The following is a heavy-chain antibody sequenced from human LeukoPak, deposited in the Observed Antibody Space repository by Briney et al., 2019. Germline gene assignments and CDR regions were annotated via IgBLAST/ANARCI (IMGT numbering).Heavy chain of an antibody. CDR2: ISGNGHQT. J-gene: IGHJ4*02. CDR3: AKDANYYDSSGYLIPFDY. V-gene: IGHV3-23*01. D-gene: IGHD3-22*01. Sequence: GGSRRLSCSASGFTFINFAMTWVRQLPGRGLEWVSSISGNGHQTYYADSVKGRFSVSIDNSKNILYLQMDSLRADDSALYYCAKDANYYDSSGYLIPFDYWGQGTLVTVSS. CDR1: GFTFINFA.